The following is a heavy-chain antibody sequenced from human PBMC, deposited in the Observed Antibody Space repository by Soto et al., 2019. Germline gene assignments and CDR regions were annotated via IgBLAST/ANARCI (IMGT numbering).Heavy chain of an antibody. CDR3: ARDGDSSSSSDLDY. V-gene: IGHV3-48*01. CDR1: GFTFSSYS. D-gene: IGHD6-6*01. CDR2: IRSSSSSI. Sequence: GGSLRLSCAAAGFTFSSYSMNWVRQAPGRGLEWLSHIRSSSSSIYYAASVRGRFTVSRDDAKNSLYLQMNSLRVEDTAVYYCARDGDSSSSSDLDYWGQGTLVTVSS. J-gene: IGHJ4*02.